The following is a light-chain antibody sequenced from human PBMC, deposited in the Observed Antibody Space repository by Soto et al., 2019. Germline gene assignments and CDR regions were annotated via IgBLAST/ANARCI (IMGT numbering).Light chain of an antibody. CDR3: SSYAGSSNV. Sequence: QSVLTQPPSSSVSPVQSVSICCSVTISDVGGYNYVSWYQQHPGKAPKLMIYEVNKRPSGVPDRFSGSKSGNTASLTVSGLQAEDEADYYCSSYAGSSNVFGTGTKVTVL. CDR2: EVN. CDR1: ISDVGGYNY. V-gene: IGLV2-8*01. J-gene: IGLJ1*01.